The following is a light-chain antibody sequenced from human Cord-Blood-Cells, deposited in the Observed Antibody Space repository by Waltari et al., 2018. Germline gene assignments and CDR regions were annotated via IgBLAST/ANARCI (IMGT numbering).Light chain of an antibody. CDR3: QQSYSTPYS. V-gene: IGKV1-39*01. Sequence: DIQMTQSPSSLSASVGDKVTITCRASQSISSYLNWYQQKLAKAPKLLIYAASSLQSGVPSRFSGSGSVTDFTLTISSLQPEDFATYYCQQSYSTPYSFAQGTKLEIK. CDR2: AAS. J-gene: IGKJ2*03. CDR1: QSISSY.